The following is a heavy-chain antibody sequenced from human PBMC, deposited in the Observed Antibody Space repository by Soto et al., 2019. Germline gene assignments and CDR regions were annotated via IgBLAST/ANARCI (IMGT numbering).Heavy chain of an antibody. Sequence: GGSLRLSCAASGFTFSSYGMHWVRQAPGKGLEWVAVIWYDGSNKYYADSVKGRFTISRDNSKNTLYLQMNSLRAEDTAVYYCARPPQEGYCSSTSCYWGAFDIWGQGTMVTVSS. CDR2: IWYDGSNK. V-gene: IGHV3-33*08. CDR1: GFTFSSYG. J-gene: IGHJ3*02. D-gene: IGHD2-2*01. CDR3: ARPPQEGYCSSTSCYWGAFDI.